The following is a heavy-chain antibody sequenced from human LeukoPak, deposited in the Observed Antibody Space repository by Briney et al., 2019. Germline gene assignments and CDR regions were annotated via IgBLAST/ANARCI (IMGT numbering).Heavy chain of an antibody. CDR2: INQDGSLK. CDR3: ARDLKTGYTYGYPLDY. V-gene: IGHV3-7*01. J-gene: IGHJ4*02. Sequence: GGSLRLSCAASGFSFSDYWMSWVRQAPGKGLEWVANINQDGSLKYYVDSVKGRFTISRDNAKNSLYLQMNSLRAEDTAVYSCARDLKTGYTYGYPLDYWGQGTLATVSS. CDR1: GFSFSDYW. D-gene: IGHD5-18*01.